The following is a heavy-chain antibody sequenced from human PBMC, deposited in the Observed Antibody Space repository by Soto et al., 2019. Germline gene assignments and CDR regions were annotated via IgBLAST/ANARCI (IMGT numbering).Heavy chain of an antibody. CDR1: GFTFSDHY. J-gene: IGHJ4*02. CDR2: SRNKANSYTT. V-gene: IGHV3-72*01. CDR3: VRSTTGEGCFDY. Sequence: EVQLVESGGGLVQPGGSLRLSCAASGFTFSDHYMDWVRQAPGKGLEWVGRSRNKANSYTTEYAASVKGRFTISRDDSQKSVYLQMNSRNTEDTAVYYCVRSTTGEGCFDYWGQGALVTVSS. D-gene: IGHD1-1*01.